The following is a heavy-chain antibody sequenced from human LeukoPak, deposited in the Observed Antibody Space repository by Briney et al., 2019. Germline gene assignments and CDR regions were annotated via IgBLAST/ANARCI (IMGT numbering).Heavy chain of an antibody. Sequence: SETLPLTCTVSGGSISGLYWSWVRQPPGKGLEWIGWVYTWGSTKYNPSLKSRVTISVDTSKNRFSLKVNSVTAADTAVYYCARQGGYCSKTSCPGGFHYMDVWGPGTTVIVSS. CDR2: VYTWGST. CDR3: ARQGGYCSKTSCPGGFHYMDV. D-gene: IGHD2-2*01. J-gene: IGHJ6*03. CDR1: GGSISGLY. V-gene: IGHV4-4*09.